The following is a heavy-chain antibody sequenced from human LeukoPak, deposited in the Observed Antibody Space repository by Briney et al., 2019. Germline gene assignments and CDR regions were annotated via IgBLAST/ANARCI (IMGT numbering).Heavy chain of an antibody. D-gene: IGHD4-17*01. CDR2: ISRSSDDI. J-gene: IGHJ4*02. CDR3: ARESPGPTGH. V-gene: IGHV3-21*01. Sequence: PGGSLRLSCAASGFTFSSYSMHWVRQAPGKGLEWVSSISRSSDDIYYADSVKGRFTISRDNAKNSLYLQMNSLGADDTAVYYCARESPGPTGHWGQGTLVTVSS. CDR1: GFTFSSYS.